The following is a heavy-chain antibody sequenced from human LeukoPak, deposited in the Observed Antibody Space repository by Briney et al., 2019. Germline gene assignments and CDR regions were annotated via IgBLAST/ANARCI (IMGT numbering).Heavy chain of an antibody. CDR1: GGSFSGYY. Sequence: SETLSLTCAVYGGSFSGYYWSWIRQPPGKGLEWIGEINHSGSTNYNPSLKSRVTISVDTSKNQFSLKLSSVTAADTAVYYCARGLVELRVSTKLFDYWGQGTLVTVSS. V-gene: IGHV4-34*01. CDR2: INHSGST. J-gene: IGHJ4*02. CDR3: ARGLVELRVSTKLFDY. D-gene: IGHD1-7*01.